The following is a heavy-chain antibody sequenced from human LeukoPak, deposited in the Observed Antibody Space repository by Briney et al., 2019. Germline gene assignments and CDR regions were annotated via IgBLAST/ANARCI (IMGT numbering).Heavy chain of an antibody. V-gene: IGHV4-59*01. D-gene: IGHD3-10*01. J-gene: IGHJ5*02. Sequence: SETLSLTCTVSGGSISSYYWSWIRQPPGKGLEWIGYIYYSGSTNYNPSLKSRVTISVDTSKNQFSLKLSSVTAADTAVYYCARGASHEVRGNWFDPWGQGTLVTVSS. CDR3: ARGASHEVRGNWFDP. CDR1: GGSISSYY. CDR2: IYYSGST.